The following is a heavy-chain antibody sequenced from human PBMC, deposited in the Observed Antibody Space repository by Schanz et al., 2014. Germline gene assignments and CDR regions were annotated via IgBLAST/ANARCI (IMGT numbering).Heavy chain of an antibody. D-gene: IGHD5-18*01. Sequence: QVQLVESGGGVVQPGGSLRLSCAASGFTFSSYGMHWVRQAPGKGLEWVAFIRYDGSNKYYADSVKGRFTISRDNSKNTLYLQMNSLKTEDTAVYYCTTGGRRGYSHYFYGMDVWGQGTTVTVSS. V-gene: IGHV3-30*02. CDR2: IRYDGSNK. CDR3: TTGGRRGYSHYFYGMDV. CDR1: GFTFSSYG. J-gene: IGHJ6*02.